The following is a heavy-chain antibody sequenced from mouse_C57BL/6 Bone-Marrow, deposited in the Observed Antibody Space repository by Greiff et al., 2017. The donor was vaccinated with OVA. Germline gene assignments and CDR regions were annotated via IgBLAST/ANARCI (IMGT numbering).Heavy chain of an antibody. J-gene: IGHJ2*01. D-gene: IGHD1-1*01. Sequence: VQLQQSGPVLVKPGASVKMSCKASGYTFTDYYMNWVKQSHGKSLEWIGVINPYNGGTSYNQKFKGKATLTVDKSSSIAYMELNSLTSEDSAVYYCAREATVVPYWGQGTTLTVSS. V-gene: IGHV1-19*01. CDR1: GYTFTDYY. CDR2: INPYNGGT. CDR3: AREATVVPY.